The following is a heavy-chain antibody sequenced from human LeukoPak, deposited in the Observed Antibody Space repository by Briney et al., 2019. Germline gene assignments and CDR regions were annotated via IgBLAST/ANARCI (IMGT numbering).Heavy chain of an antibody. CDR1: GFTFSSYA. J-gene: IGHJ4*02. V-gene: IGHV3-30*04. Sequence: GGSLRLSCAASGFTFSSYAMHWVRQAPGKGLEWVAVISYDGSNKYYADSVKGRFTISRDNSKNTLYLQMNSLRAEDTAVYYCARDPLPGYDSYAYYFGYWGQGTLVTVSS. CDR2: ISYDGSNK. CDR3: ARDPLPGYDSYAYYFGY. D-gene: IGHD3-16*01.